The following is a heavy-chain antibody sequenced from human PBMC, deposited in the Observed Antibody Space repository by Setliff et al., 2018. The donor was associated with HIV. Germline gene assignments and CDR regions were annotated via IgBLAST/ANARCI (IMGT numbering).Heavy chain of an antibody. CDR3: ARGPPRWEEAISWYFDL. D-gene: IGHD3-9*01. J-gene: IGHJ2*01. V-gene: IGHV4-34*01. CDR2: ITDSGST. Sequence: SETLSLTCAVCGGSFSGYSWSWIRQPPGKGLEWIGEITDSGSTNYTPSLKSRVTISIDTSKNQFSLKLSSVTAADTAVYYCARGPPRWEEAISWYFDLWGRGTLVTVSS. CDR1: GGSFSGYS.